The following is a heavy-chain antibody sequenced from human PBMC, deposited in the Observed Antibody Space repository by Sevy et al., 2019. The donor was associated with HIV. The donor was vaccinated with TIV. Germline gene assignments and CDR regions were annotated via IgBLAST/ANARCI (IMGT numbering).Heavy chain of an antibody. J-gene: IGHJ4*02. D-gene: IGHD3-9*01. CDR2: VNPNSGGT. CDR1: GYTFTGYY. CDR3: ARSGDMTGYYPGPVDY. V-gene: IGHV1-2*02. Sequence: ASVKVSCKASGYTFTGYYMHWVRQAPGQRLEWMGWVNPNSGGTNCAQKFQGRVTMTRETSFITAYMELSRRRSDDTAVYYCARSGDMTGYYPGPVDYWGQGTLVTVSS.